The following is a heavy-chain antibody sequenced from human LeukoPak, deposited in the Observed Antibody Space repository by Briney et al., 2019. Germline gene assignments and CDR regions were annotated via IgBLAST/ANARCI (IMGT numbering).Heavy chain of an antibody. CDR3: ARIPSSWYRYLDY. V-gene: IGHV4-59*01. D-gene: IGHD6-13*01. CDR1: GGSISGYY. CDR2: MYYSGST. J-gene: IGHJ4*02. Sequence: SETLSLTCTVSGGSISGYYWSWIRQPPGKGLEWIGYMYYSGSTNYNPSLKSRVTISVDTSKNEFSLKLSSVTAADTAVYYCARIPSSWYRYLDYWGQGTLVTVSS.